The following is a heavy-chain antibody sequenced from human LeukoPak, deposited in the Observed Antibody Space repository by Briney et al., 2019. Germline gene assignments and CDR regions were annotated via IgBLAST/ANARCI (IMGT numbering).Heavy chain of an antibody. Sequence: ESGPGLVKPSETLSLTCTVSGGSISGYYWSWIRQPPGKGLEWIGYIYTSGSTNYNPSLKSRVTISVDTSKNQFSLRLSSVTAADTAMYFCARAYSRSYSHFDDWGQGTLVTVSS. J-gene: IGHJ4*02. CDR1: GGSISGYY. CDR2: IYTSGST. CDR3: ARAYSRSYSHFDD. D-gene: IGHD1-26*01. V-gene: IGHV4-4*09.